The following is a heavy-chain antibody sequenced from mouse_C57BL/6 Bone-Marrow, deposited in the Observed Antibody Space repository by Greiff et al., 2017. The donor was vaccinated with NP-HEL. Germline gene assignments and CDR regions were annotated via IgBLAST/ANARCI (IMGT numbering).Heavy chain of an antibody. CDR3: ASHYYGSSTGYAMDY. Sequence: VQLQQSGPELVKPGASVKISCKASGYTFTDYYMNWVKQSHGKSLEWIGDINPNNGGTSYNQKFKGKATLTVDKSSSTAYMELRSLTSEDSAVYYCASHYYGSSTGYAMDYWGQGTSVTVSS. CDR1: GYTFTDYY. D-gene: IGHD1-1*01. CDR2: INPNNGGT. V-gene: IGHV1-26*01. J-gene: IGHJ4*01.